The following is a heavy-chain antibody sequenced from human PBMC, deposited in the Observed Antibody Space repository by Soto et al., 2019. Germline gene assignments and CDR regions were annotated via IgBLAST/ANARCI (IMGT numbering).Heavy chain of an antibody. V-gene: IGHV1-18*01. CDR3: ARPIKIFGVVPLGMDV. J-gene: IGHJ6*02. D-gene: IGHD3-3*01. Sequence: QVQLVQSGAEVKKPGASVKVSCKASGYTFTSYGISWVRQAPGQGLEWMGWISAYNGNTNYAQKLQGRVTMTTDTSTSTAYMELRSLRYDDTAVYYCARPIKIFGVVPLGMDVWGQGTTVTVSS. CDR2: ISAYNGNT. CDR1: GYTFTSYG.